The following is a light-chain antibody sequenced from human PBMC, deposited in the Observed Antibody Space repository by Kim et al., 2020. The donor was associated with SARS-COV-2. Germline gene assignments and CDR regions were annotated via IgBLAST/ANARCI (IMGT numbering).Light chain of an antibody. CDR2: AAS. V-gene: IGKV1-39*01. J-gene: IGKJ3*01. CDR3: QQSYSTPYKAT. Sequence: DIQMTQSPSSLSASVGDRVTITCRASQSISSYLNWYQQKPGKAPKLLIYAASSLQSGVPSRFSGSGSGTDFTLTISSLQPEDFATYYCQQSYSTPYKATFGPGTKVDIK. CDR1: QSISSY.